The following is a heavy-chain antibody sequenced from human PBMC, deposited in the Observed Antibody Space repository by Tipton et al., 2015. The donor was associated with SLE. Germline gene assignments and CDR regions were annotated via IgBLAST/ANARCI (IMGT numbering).Heavy chain of an antibody. CDR3: ARYSSISAQGFQH. CDR2: IYYSGKT. V-gene: IGHV4-39*07. Sequence: TLSLTCTVSGGSVSSSRYYWGWIRQPPGKGLEFIGTIYYSGKTYYNPSLKSRVTISVDTSKNQFSLKLSSVTAADTAVYYCARYSSISAQGFQHWGQGTLVTVSS. D-gene: IGHD2-2*01. J-gene: IGHJ1*01. CDR1: GGSVSSSRYY.